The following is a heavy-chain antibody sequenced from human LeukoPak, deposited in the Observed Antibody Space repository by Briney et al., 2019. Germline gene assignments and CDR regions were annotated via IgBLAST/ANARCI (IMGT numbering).Heavy chain of an antibody. D-gene: IGHD5-18*01. Sequence: PSETLSLTCAVYGGSFSGYYWSWIRQPPGKGLEWIGEINHRGSTNYNPSLKSRVTISVDTSKNQFSLKLSSVTAADTAVYYCARGYSYADYWGQGTLVTVSS. CDR3: ARGYSYADY. CDR1: GGSFSGYY. CDR2: INHRGST. J-gene: IGHJ4*02. V-gene: IGHV4-34*01.